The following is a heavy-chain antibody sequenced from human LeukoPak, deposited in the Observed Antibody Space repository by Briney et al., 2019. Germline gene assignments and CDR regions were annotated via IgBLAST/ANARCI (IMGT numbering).Heavy chain of an antibody. V-gene: IGHV1-46*01. CDR3: ARDLGSGWYTVDY. CDR2: INPGGGST. D-gene: IGHD6-19*01. CDR1: GYTFTSCY. J-gene: IGHJ4*02. Sequence: DSVKVSCKTSGYTFTSCYVHWVRQAPGRGLEWMGTINPGGGSTSYAQKFQGRITVTRDASTSTVYMELSGLISEDTAIYYCARDLGSGWYTVDYWGQGTLVTVSS.